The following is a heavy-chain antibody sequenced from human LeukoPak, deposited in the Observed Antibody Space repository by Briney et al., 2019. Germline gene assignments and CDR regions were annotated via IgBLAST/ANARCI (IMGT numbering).Heavy chain of an antibody. CDR2: IKQDGSEK. CDR3: AREDYEIDY. J-gene: IGHJ4*02. V-gene: IGHV3-7*01. Sequence: EWVANIKQDGSEKYYVDSVKGRFTISRDNAKNSLYLQMNSLRAEDTAVYYCAREDYEIDYWGQGTLVTVSS. D-gene: IGHD4-17*01.